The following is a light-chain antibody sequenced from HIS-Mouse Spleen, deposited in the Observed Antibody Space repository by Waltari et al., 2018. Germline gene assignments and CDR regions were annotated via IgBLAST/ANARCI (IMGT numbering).Light chain of an antibody. CDR3: CSYAGSYTLV. Sequence: QSSLTQPPPVSGSPGQSLTISCTGTSSDGGGYNYVRWYQQHPGKAPKLMIYYVSKRPSVVPDRFSGSKSGNTASLTISGLQAEDEADYYCCSYAGSYTLVFGGGTKLTVL. J-gene: IGLJ2*01. CDR2: YVS. CDR1: SSDGGGYNY. V-gene: IGLV2-11*01.